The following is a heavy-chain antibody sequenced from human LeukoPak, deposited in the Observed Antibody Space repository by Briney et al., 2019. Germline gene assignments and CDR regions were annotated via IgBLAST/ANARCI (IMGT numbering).Heavy chain of an antibody. J-gene: IGHJ4*02. CDR2: IYYSGST. V-gene: IGHV4-39*07. CDR1: GGSISSSSYY. CDR3: ARQEGGLSGSYYYFDY. D-gene: IGHD1-26*01. Sequence: SETLSLTCTVSGGSISSSSYYWGWIRQPPGKGLEWIGSIYYSGSTYYNPSLKSRVTISVDKSKNQFSLKLSSVTAADTAVYYCARQEGGLSGSYYYFDYWGQGTLVTVSS.